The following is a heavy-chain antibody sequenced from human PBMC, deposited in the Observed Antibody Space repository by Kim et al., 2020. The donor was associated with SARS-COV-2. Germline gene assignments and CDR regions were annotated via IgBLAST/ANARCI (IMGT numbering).Heavy chain of an antibody. J-gene: IGHJ4*02. CDR3: ARFGPNKAARTFLNFL. V-gene: IGHV1-8*01. D-gene: IGHD3-3*01. CDR1: GYTFTSYD. CDR2: MNPNSGNT. Sequence: ASVKVSCKASGYTFTSYDINWVRQATGQGLEWMGWMNPNSGNTGYAQKFQGRVTMTRNTSISTAYMELSSLRSEDTAVYYCARFGPNKAARTFLNFLWGQGTLVTVSS.